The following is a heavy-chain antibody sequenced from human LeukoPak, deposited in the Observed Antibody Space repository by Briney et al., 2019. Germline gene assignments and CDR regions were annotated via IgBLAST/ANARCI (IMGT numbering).Heavy chain of an antibody. Sequence: GRSLRLSCAASGFTFSNYALHWVRQAPGKGLEWVAVISFDGSSKYYADSVKGRFTISRDNSKNTLYLQVSSLRAEDTAVYYCAKDPTIAAAGTDYWGQGTLVTVSS. CDR2: ISFDGSSK. CDR3: AKDPTIAAAGTDY. CDR1: GFTFSNYA. V-gene: IGHV3-30*04. D-gene: IGHD6-13*01. J-gene: IGHJ4*02.